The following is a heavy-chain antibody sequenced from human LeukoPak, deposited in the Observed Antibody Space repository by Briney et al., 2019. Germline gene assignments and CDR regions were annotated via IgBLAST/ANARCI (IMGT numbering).Heavy chain of an antibody. V-gene: IGHV1-18*01. CDR1: GFTFIGYY. D-gene: IGHD6-19*01. J-gene: IGHJ6*04. Sequence: ASVKVSCKASGFTFIGYYMHWVRQAPGQGLEWMGWISTYNGYANYAQRLQGRVTMTTETSTSTAYMELRSLRSDDTAVYYCARNSSDWYGYMDVWGKGTTVTVSS. CDR2: ISTYNGYA. CDR3: ARNSSDWYGYMDV.